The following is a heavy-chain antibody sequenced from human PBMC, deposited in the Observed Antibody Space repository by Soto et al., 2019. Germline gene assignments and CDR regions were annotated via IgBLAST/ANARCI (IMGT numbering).Heavy chain of an antibody. CDR3: AREGSSSPEYFDF. V-gene: IGHV4-30-4*01. Sequence: QVQLQESGPGLVQPSQTLSLTCSVSGGSISSDDYYWTWIRQPPGEGLEWIGYIYYTGRTSTTPSLESRVTISKDTSKNQFSLKLSSVSAADTAVYYCAREGSSSPEYFDFWGPGTLVTVSS. D-gene: IGHD2-15*01. J-gene: IGHJ4*02. CDR2: IYYTGRT. CDR1: GGSISSDDYY.